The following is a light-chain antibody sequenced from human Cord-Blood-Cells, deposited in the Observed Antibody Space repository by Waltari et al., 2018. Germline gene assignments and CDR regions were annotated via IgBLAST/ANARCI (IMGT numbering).Light chain of an antibody. CDR3: QVWDSSSDHVV. Sequence: SYVLTQPPSVSVAPGKTARITCGGNNIGRKSVHGYQQKPGRAAVRVIYYDSERPSGIPERFSGSNSGNTATLTISRVEAGDEADYYCQVWDSSSDHVVFGGGTKLTVL. V-gene: IGLV3-21*04. CDR2: YDS. CDR1: NIGRKS. J-gene: IGLJ2*01.